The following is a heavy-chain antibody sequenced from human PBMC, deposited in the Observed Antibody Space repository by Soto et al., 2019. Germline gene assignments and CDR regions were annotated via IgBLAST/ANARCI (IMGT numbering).Heavy chain of an antibody. CDR1: GYTFTSYY. CDR2: INPSGGST. D-gene: IGHD3-10*01. Sequence: QVQLVQSGAEVKKPGASVKVSCKASGYTFTSYYMHWVRQAPGQGLEWMGIINPSGGSTSYAQKFQGRVTMTRETPTSTVYRGLSSLRSEDTAVYYCAGDGSYGSGSYKIDYWGQGTLVTVSS. CDR3: AGDGSYGSGSYKIDY. V-gene: IGHV1-46*01. J-gene: IGHJ4*02.